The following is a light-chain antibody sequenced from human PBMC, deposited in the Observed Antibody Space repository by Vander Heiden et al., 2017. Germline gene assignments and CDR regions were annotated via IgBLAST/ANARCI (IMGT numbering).Light chain of an antibody. Sequence: DIQMTQSLSTLSASVGDRVTITCRASQTINTSLAWYQQKPGKAPNLLIHKASSLESGVPSRFSGSGSGTEFTLSISSLQPDDFATYYCQQYQSYSWTFGRGTKVEIK. CDR3: QQYQSYSWT. CDR1: QTINTS. CDR2: KAS. V-gene: IGKV1-5*03. J-gene: IGKJ1*01.